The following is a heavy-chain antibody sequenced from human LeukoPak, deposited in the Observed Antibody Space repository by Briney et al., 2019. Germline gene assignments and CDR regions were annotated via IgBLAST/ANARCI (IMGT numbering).Heavy chain of an antibody. CDR1: GGSFSGYY. CDR3: AATYYYGSSGRKTFRY. CDR2: INHSGST. Sequence: SETLSLTCAVYGGSFSGYYWSWIRQPPGKGLEWIGEINHSGSTNYNPSLKSRVTISVDTSKNQFSLKLSSVTAADTAVYYCAATYYYGSSGRKTFRYWGQGTLVTVSS. D-gene: IGHD3-22*01. V-gene: IGHV4-34*01. J-gene: IGHJ4*02.